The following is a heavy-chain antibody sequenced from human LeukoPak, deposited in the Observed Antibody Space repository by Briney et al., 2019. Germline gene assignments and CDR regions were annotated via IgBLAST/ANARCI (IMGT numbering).Heavy chain of an antibody. J-gene: IGHJ6*04. CDR2: ISAYNGNT. D-gene: IGHD2-15*01. V-gene: IGHV1-18*04. CDR1: GYTFTSYG. Sequence: GASVKVSCKASGYTFTSYGISWVRQAPGQGLEWMGWISAYNGNTNYAQKLQGRVTMTTNTSTSTAYMELRSLRSDAPAVYSCARYPLYCSGGSCYAVSYYYYGMDVWGKGTTVTVPS. CDR3: ARYPLYCSGGSCYAVSYYYYGMDV.